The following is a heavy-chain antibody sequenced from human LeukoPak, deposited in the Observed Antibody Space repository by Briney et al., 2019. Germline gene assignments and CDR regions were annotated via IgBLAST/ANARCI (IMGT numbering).Heavy chain of an antibody. CDR2: IYPADSDT. CDR3: ARHRGYSYGDAFDI. V-gene: IGHV5-51*01. D-gene: IGHD5-12*01. CDR1: EYSFTTYW. J-gene: IGHJ3*02. Sequence: GESLKISCKASEYSFTTYWIGWVRQMPGKGLEWMGIIYPADSDTRYSPSFQGQVTISADKSISTAHLQWSSLKASDTAMYYCARHRGYSYGDAFDIWGQGTMVTVSS.